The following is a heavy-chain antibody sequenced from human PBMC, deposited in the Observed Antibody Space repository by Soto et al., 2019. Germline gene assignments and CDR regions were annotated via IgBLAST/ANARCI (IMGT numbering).Heavy chain of an antibody. V-gene: IGHV1-18*01. J-gene: IGHJ6*02. CDR1: GYPFTHYG. CDR3: ARDQSFDRSYYYGIDV. CDR2: ISPFNGNT. D-gene: IGHD3-10*01. Sequence: QVQLVQSGAEVKKPGASVKVSCKSSGYPFTHYGITWVRQAPGQGPEWMGWISPFNGNTNYGQTLQGRVTLTTDTSTSTVYMELRSLRSDDPAVYYCARDQSFDRSYYYGIDVWGQGTTVTVSS.